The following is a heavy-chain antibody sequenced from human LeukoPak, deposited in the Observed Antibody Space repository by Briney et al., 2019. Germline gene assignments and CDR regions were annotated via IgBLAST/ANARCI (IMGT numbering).Heavy chain of an antibody. CDR1: GFTFSSYS. Sequence: GGSLRLSCAASGFTFSSYSMNWVRQAPGKGLEWVSSISSSSSYIYYADSVKGRFTISRDNAKNSLYLQMNSLRAEDTAVYYCARGRGTTVTTLLDYWGQGTLVTVSS. CDR2: ISSSSSYI. D-gene: IGHD4-17*01. CDR3: ARGRGTTVTTLLDY. J-gene: IGHJ4*02. V-gene: IGHV3-21*01.